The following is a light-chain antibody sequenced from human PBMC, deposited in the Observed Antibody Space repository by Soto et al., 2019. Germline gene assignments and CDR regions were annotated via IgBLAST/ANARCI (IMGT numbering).Light chain of an antibody. CDR3: SSFTTSDTWV. CDR2: EVS. V-gene: IGLV2-8*01. J-gene: IGLJ3*02. CDR1: SSDVGGYNY. Sequence: QSALTQPPSASGSPGQSVTISCTGTSSDVGGYNYVSWYQQHPGKAPKLMIYEVSKRPSGVPDRFSGSKSGNTASLTISGLQAEDDADYYCSSFTTSDTWVLGGGTKLTVL.